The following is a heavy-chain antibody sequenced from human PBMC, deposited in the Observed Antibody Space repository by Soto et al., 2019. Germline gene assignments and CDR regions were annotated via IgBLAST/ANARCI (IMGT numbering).Heavy chain of an antibody. CDR1: GFTFSDYA. Sequence: GGSLRLSCVASGFTFSDYAMAWVRQSPGKGLEWVSSISGSGGSTYYADSVKGRFTISRDNSKNTLYLQMNSLRAEDTAVYYCARGETVYRLEYGPVMDVWGQGTTVTVSS. CDR2: ISGSGGST. D-gene: IGHD3-16*02. J-gene: IGHJ6*02. CDR3: ARGETVYRLEYGPVMDV. V-gene: IGHV3-23*01.